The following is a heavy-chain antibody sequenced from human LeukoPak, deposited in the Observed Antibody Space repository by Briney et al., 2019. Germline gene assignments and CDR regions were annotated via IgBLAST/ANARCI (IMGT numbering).Heavy chain of an antibody. V-gene: IGHV1-2*02. CDR3: ARGLERLEPNT. Sequence: ASVKVSCKAPGYTFTGYYMHWVRQAPGQGIEWMGWINPNSGGTNYAQKFQGRVTMTRDTSISTAYMELSRLRSDYTAVYYCARGLERLEPNTWGQGTLVTVSS. CDR1: GYTFTGYY. D-gene: IGHD1-1*01. CDR2: INPNSGGT. J-gene: IGHJ4*02.